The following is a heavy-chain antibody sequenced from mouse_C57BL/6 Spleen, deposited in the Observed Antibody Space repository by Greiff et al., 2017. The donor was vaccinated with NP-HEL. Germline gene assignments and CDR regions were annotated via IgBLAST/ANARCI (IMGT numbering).Heavy chain of an antibody. J-gene: IGHJ3*01. CDR1: GFTFSSYA. CDR3: ARDDYDYVWFAY. CDR2: ISDGGSYT. Sequence: EVQLVESGGGLVKPGGSLKLSCAASGFTFSSYAMSWVRQTPEKRLEWVATISDGGSYTYYPDNVKGRFTISRDNAKNNLYLQMSHLKSEDTAMYYCARDDYDYVWFAYWGQGTLVTVSA. V-gene: IGHV5-4*01. D-gene: IGHD2-4*01.